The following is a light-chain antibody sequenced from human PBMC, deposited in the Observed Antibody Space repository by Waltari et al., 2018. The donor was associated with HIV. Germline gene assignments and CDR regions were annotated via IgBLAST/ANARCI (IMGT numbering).Light chain of an antibody. CDR2: QDS. CDR3: QAWDSSTYV. J-gene: IGLJ1*01. CDR1: KLGDKY. V-gene: IGLV3-1*01. Sequence: SYELTQPPSVSVSPGQTASITCSGDKLGDKYACWYQQKPGQSPVLVIYQDSKRPSGIPERFSGSSSWNTATLTITGTQAMDEAVYYCQAWDSSTYVFGTGTKVTVL.